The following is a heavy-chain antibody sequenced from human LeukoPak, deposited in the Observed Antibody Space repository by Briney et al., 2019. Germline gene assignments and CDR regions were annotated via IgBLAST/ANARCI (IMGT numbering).Heavy chain of an antibody. Sequence: ASVKVSCKASGYTFTSYYMHWVRQAPGQGLEWMGIINPSGGSTSYAQEFQGRVTMTRDTSTSTVYMELTSLRSEDTAVYYCARDGLYCTNGVCSSDIWGQGTLVTVSS. CDR2: INPSGGST. CDR1: GYTFTSYY. D-gene: IGHD2-8*01. J-gene: IGHJ3*02. V-gene: IGHV1-46*01. CDR3: ARDGLYCTNGVCSSDI.